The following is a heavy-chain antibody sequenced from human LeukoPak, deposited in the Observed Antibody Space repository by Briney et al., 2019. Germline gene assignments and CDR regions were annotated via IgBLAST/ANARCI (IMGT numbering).Heavy chain of an antibody. J-gene: IGHJ6*03. CDR2: ISSSSNYI. V-gene: IGHV3-21*01. CDR1: GFTFSSYS. Sequence: TGGSLRLSCAASGFTFSSYSMNWVRQAPGKGLEWVSSISSSSNYIYYADSVKGRFTISRDNAKNSLYLQMNSLRAEDTAVYYCARDPYSGSYGNYYYYFMDVWGKGTTVTISS. D-gene: IGHD1-26*01. CDR3: ARDPYSGSYGNYYYYFMDV.